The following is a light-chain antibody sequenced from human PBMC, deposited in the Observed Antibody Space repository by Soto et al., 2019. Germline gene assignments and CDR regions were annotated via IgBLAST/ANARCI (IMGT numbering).Light chain of an antibody. CDR2: DVS. CDR1: SSDVGGYNY. V-gene: IGLV2-14*01. J-gene: IGLJ1*01. CDR3: SSYTSSSTYV. Sequence: QSALPQPASVSGSPGQSITLSCTGTSSDVGGYNYVSWYQQHPGKAPKFMIYDVSNRPSGVSNRFSGSKSGNTASLTISGLQAEDEADYYCSSYTSSSTYVFGTGTKLTVL.